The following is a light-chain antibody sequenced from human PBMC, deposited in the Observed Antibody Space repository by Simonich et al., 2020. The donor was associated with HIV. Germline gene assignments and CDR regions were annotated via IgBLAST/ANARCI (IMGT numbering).Light chain of an antibody. V-gene: IGKV4-1*01. CDR1: QSVLYSSNNKNY. J-gene: IGKJ1*01. CDR3: QQYYSAPLT. Sequence: DIVMTQSPDSLAVSLGERATINCKSSQSVLYSSNNKNYLAWYQQQPGQPPKLLIYWAAAREFGVPDRFSGSGSGTDFTLTISSLQTEDVALYYCQQYYSAPLTFGQGTKVEIK. CDR2: WAA.